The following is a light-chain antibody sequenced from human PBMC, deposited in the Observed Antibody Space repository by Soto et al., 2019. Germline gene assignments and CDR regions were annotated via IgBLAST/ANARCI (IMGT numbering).Light chain of an antibody. CDR3: SSYTRISTYV. CDR2: EVR. CDR1: SSDVGGYNY. J-gene: IGLJ1*01. V-gene: IGLV2-14*01. Sequence: QSVLTQPASVSGSPGQSITISCTGTSSDVGGYNYVSWNQQHPGKAPKLIIYEVRNRPSGVSNRFSASKSGNMASLTISGVQAEDEADYYCSSYTRISTYVFGTGTKLTVL.